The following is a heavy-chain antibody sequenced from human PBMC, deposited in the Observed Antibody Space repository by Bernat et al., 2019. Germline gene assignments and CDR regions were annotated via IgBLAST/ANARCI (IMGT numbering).Heavy chain of an antibody. CDR2: IYSGGST. Sequence: EVQLVESGGGLIQPGGSLRLPCAASGFTVSSNYMSWVRQAPGKGLEWVSVIYSGGSTYYAESVKGRFTISRDNSKNTLYLQMNSLRAEDTAVYYCAAGTYYYDSSGFFEPSLDYWGQGTLVTVSS. J-gene: IGHJ4*02. D-gene: IGHD3-22*01. V-gene: IGHV3-53*01. CDR1: GFTVSSNY. CDR3: AAGTYYYDSSGFFEPSLDY.